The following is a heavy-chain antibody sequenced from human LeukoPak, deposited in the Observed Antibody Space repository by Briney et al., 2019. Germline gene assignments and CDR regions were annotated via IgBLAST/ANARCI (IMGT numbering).Heavy chain of an antibody. CDR3: ARGTDYGDYGGTWFYYYYMDV. J-gene: IGHJ6*03. V-gene: IGHV1-2*02. Sequence: ASVNVSCKASGYTFTAHYLHWVRQAPGQGLEWMAWINHNSGGTKYAEKFQGRVTVTRDTSTSTAYMELSRLRSDDTAVYYCARGTDYGDYGGTWFYYYYMDVWGEGTTVTVSS. CDR1: GYTFTAHY. CDR2: INHNSGGT. D-gene: IGHD4-17*01.